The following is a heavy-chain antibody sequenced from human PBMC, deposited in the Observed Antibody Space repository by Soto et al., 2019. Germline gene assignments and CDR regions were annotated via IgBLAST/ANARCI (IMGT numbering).Heavy chain of an antibody. J-gene: IGHJ4*02. CDR3: AKADTPHDPRKPSGGSCYPDY. D-gene: IGHD2-15*01. Sequence: GGSLRLSCAASGFTFSSYAMSWVRQAPGKGLEWVSAISGSGGSTYYADSVKGRFTISRDNSKNTLYLQMNSLRAEDTAVYYCAKADTPHDPRKPSGGSCYPDYWGQGTLVTVSS. V-gene: IGHV3-23*01. CDR2: ISGSGGST. CDR1: GFTFSSYA.